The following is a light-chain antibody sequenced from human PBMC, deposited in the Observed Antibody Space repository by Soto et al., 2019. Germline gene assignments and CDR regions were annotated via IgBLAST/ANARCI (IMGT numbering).Light chain of an antibody. V-gene: IGKV1-13*02. CDR1: QGLTSS. CDR3: QQSNSSPPT. CDR2: DAS. Sequence: AIQLTQSPSSLSASLGDRVTVTCRASQGLTSSLAWYQQKPGKAPKLLIYDASSLESGVPSRFSGSGSGTDFTLTISSLQPEDFATYFCQQSNSSPPTFGGGTKVDIK. J-gene: IGKJ4*01.